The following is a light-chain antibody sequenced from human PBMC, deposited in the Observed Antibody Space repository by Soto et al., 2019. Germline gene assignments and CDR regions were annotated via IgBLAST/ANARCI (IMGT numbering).Light chain of an antibody. CDR2: DAS. CDR3: QQRSNWPRGT. J-gene: IGKJ1*01. CDR1: QSVSSY. V-gene: IGKV3-11*01. Sequence: EIVLTPSPATLSLSPGERATLSCRASQSVSSYLAWYQQKPGQAPRILIYDASNRATGIPARFSGSGSGTDFALTISSLEPEDFAVYYCQQRSNWPRGTFGQGTKVDI.